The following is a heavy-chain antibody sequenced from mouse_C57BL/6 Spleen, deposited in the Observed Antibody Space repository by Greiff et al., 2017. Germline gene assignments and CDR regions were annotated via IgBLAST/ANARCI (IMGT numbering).Heavy chain of an antibody. V-gene: IGHV1-52*01. CDR3: ASRVYYGSSYFDY. J-gene: IGHJ2*01. Sequence: VQLQQPGAELVRPGSSVKLSCKASGYTFTSYWMHWVKQRPIQGLEWIGNIDPSDSETHYNQKFKDKATLTVDKSSSTAYMQLSSLTSEDSAVYYCASRVYYGSSYFDYWGQGTTLTVSS. CDR2: IDPSDSET. D-gene: IGHD1-1*01. CDR1: GYTFTSYW.